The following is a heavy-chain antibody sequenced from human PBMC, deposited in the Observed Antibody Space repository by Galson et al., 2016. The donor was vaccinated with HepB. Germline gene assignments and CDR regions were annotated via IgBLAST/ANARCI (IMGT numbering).Heavy chain of an antibody. J-gene: IGHJ6*02. CDR3: ARILRIPVRRGENVRYAMDV. V-gene: IGHV2-70*01. Sequence: PALVKPTQTLTLTCTFSGFSLSTSGMSVSWIRQPPGKALEWLALIDWDDDKSYNTSLKTRLAISKDTSKNQVVLTMTNMDPGDTATYYCARILRIPVRRGENVRYAMDVWGQGTTLTVAS. CDR2: IDWDDDK. CDR1: GFSLSTSGMS. D-gene: IGHD6-6*01.